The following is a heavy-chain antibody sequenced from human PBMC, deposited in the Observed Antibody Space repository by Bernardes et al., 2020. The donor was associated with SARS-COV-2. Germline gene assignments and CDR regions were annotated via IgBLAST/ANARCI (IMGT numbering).Heavy chain of an antibody. V-gene: IGHV4-59*01. Sequence: SETLSLNCTVSGGSIGSYFCNWIRQPPGKKLEWLAYISYNGDSKYIKYNPSLKNRVTVSADTSKNHLSLRLSGVTAADTALYYCARSDSGDYPADCWGQGTEVTVSS. CDR2: ISYNGDSKYI. D-gene: IGHD4-17*01. J-gene: IGHJ4*02. CDR1: GGSIGSYF. CDR3: ARSDSGDYPADC.